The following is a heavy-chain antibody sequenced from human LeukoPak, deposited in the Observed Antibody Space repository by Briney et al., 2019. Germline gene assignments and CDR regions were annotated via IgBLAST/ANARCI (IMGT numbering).Heavy chain of an antibody. CDR1: GFTFTNYA. Sequence: GGSLRLSCAASGFTFTNYAMGWVRQAPGRGLEWVSGITDNGAARNYADSVEGRFTISRDTSKSTVDLQMNSLRVEDTALYYCARDGSWGWAQYDHWGQGILVTVSS. J-gene: IGHJ4*02. D-gene: IGHD5-24*01. CDR3: ARDGSWGWAQYDH. CDR2: ITDNGAAR. V-gene: IGHV3-23*01.